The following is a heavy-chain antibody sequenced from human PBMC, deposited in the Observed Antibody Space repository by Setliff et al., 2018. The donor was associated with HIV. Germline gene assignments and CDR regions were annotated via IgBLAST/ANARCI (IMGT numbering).Heavy chain of an antibody. V-gene: IGHV1-69*05. J-gene: IGHJ4*02. D-gene: IGHD4-17*01. CDR3: ARRVPPIPSGDLDY. CDR2: IIPMIGLA. Sequence: SVKVSCKASGGTFSDYAISWVRQAPGQGLEWMGGIIPMIGLATYAQKFQGRVTITTDESTSTAYMDLSRLRSDDTAVYYCARRVPPIPSGDLDYWGQGTLVTVSS. CDR1: GGTFSDYA.